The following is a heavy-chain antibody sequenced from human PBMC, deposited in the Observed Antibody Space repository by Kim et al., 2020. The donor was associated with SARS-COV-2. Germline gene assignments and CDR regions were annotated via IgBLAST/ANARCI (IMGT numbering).Heavy chain of an antibody. J-gene: IGHJ3*02. Sequence: SETLSLTCTVSGGSISSYYWSWIRQPPGKGLEWIGYIYYSGSTNYNPSLKSRVTISVDTSKNQFSLKLSSVTAADTAVYYCARGGPEGNYYDSSGEYAFDIWGQGTMVTVSS. CDR1: GGSISSYY. V-gene: IGHV4-59*01. D-gene: IGHD3-22*01. CDR2: IYYSGST. CDR3: ARGGPEGNYYDSSGEYAFDI.